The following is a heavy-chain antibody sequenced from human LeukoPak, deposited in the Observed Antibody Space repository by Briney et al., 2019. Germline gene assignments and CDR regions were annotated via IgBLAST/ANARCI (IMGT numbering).Heavy chain of an antibody. CDR3: TREEYSSFWSTAGAFDI. CDR2: ISKDGGFK. Sequence: PGGSLRLSWAASGFTFSSYNLHWVRQAPGKGLEWVAVISKDGGFKYYADSVKGRFTISRDNSKNTFYLQMNSLIIEDTAVYYCTREEYSSFWSTAGAFDIWGQGTMVTVSS. V-gene: IGHV3-30*03. CDR1: GFTFSSYN. J-gene: IGHJ3*02. D-gene: IGHD6-19*01.